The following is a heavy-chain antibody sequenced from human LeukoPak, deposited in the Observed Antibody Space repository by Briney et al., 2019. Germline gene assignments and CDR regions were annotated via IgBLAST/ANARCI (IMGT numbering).Heavy chain of an antibody. V-gene: IGHV4-59*01. Sequence: SETLSLTRTVSGGSISSYYWTWIRQPPGKGLEWIGYIYYSGSTNYNPSLKSRVTISVDTSKNQFSLKLSSVTAADTAVYYCARVAPRWLQSYFDYWGQGTLVTVSS. D-gene: IGHD5-24*01. J-gene: IGHJ4*02. CDR2: IYYSGST. CDR1: GGSISSYY. CDR3: ARVAPRWLQSYFDY.